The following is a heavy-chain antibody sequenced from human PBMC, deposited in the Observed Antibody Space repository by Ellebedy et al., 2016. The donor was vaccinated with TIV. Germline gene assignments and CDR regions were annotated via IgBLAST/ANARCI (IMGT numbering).Heavy chain of an antibody. CDR3: ARGPPSHTPNSSSWSIFQASNLDY. CDR1: GGSISSYY. D-gene: IGHD6-13*01. V-gene: IGHV4-59*12. J-gene: IGHJ4*02. CDR2: IYYSGST. Sequence: SETLSLTXTVSGGSISSYYWSWIWQPPGKGLEWIGYIYYSGSTNYNPSLKSRVTISVDTSKNQFSLKLSSVTAADTAVYYCARGPPSHTPNSSSWSIFQASNLDYWGQGTLVTVSS.